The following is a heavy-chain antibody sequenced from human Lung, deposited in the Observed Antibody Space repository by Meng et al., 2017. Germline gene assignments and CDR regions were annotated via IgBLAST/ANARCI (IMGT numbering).Heavy chain of an antibody. V-gene: IGHV4-34*01. CDR2: INHSGST. CDR3: ARGPTTMAHDFDY. D-gene: IGHD4-11*01. J-gene: IGHJ4*02. Sequence: QVALQQWGAGVLKSSESLYLTCVVSGCAFSDYYWSWIRQPPGKGLEWIGEINHSGSTNYKPCLESRATISVNTSQNNLSLKLSSVTAADSAVYYCARGPTTMAHDFDYWGQGTLVTVSS. CDR1: GCAFSDYY.